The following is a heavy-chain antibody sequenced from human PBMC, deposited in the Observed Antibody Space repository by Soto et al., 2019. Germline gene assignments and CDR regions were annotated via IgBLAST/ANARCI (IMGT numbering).Heavy chain of an antibody. D-gene: IGHD1-26*01. V-gene: IGHV4-59*01. CDR2: IYYSGST. CDR1: SGSISNYY. CDR3: ARAIVGANAGWFDP. Sequence: PSETLSLTCTVSSGSISNYYWSWMRQSPGKRLEWIGYIYYSGSTNYNPFLESRVTISVDTSKNQFSLKLSSVTAADTAVYYCARAIVGANAGWFDPWGQGTLVTVS. J-gene: IGHJ5*02.